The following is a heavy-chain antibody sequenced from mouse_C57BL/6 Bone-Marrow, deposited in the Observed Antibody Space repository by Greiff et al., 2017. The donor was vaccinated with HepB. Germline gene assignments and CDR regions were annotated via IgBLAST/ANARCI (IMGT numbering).Heavy chain of an antibody. D-gene: IGHD2-4*01. CDR2: IDPSDSYT. CDR1: GYTFTSYW. CDR3: ARGDYEKKFAY. Sequence: VQLQQPGAELVKPGASVKLSCKASGYTFTSYWMQWVKQRPGQGLEWIGEIDPSDSYTNYNQKFKGKSTLTVDTSSSTAYMQRSSLTSEDSAVYDCARGDYEKKFAYWGQGTLVTVSA. V-gene: IGHV1-50*01. J-gene: IGHJ3*01.